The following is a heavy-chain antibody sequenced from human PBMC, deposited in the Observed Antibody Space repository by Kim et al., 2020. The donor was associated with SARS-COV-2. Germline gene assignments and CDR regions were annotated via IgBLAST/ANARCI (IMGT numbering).Heavy chain of an antibody. Sequence: ASVKVSCKASGYTFTSYDINWVRQATGQGLEWMGWMNPNSGNTGYAQKFQGRVTMTRNTSISTAYMELSSLRSEETAVYYCARVPAAGTIFGVVIKRYYGMGVWGQGTTVTVSS. J-gene: IGHJ6*01. CDR2: MNPNSGNT. CDR3: ARVPAAGTIFGVVIKRYYGMGV. D-gene: IGHD3-3*01. CDR1: GYTFTSYD. V-gene: IGHV1-8*01.